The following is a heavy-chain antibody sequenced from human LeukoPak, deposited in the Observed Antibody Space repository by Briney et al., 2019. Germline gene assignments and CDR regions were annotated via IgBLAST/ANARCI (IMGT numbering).Heavy chain of an antibody. CDR1: GGSFSGYY. CDR3: ARGRKFSYGYGNWFDP. V-gene: IGHV4-34*01. J-gene: IGHJ5*02. D-gene: IGHD5-18*01. Sequence: SETLSLTCAVYGGSFSGYYWSWIRQPPGKGLEWIGEINHSGSTNYNPSLKSRVTISVDTSKNQFSLKLSSVTAADTAVYYCARGRKFSYGYGNWFDPWGQGTLVTVSS. CDR2: INHSGST.